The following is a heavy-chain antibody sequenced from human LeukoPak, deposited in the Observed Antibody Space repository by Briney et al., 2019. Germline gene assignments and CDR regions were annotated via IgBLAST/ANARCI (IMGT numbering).Heavy chain of an antibody. Sequence: PSETLSLTCAVYGGSFSGYYRSWIRQPPGKGLEWIGEINHSGSTYYNPSLKSRVTISVDTSKNQFSLKLSSVTAADTAVYYCARAVYYYGSGSYYPFDYWGQGTLVTVSS. CDR3: ARAVYYYGSGSYYPFDY. CDR1: GGSFSGYY. J-gene: IGHJ4*02. CDR2: INHSGST. V-gene: IGHV4-34*01. D-gene: IGHD3-10*01.